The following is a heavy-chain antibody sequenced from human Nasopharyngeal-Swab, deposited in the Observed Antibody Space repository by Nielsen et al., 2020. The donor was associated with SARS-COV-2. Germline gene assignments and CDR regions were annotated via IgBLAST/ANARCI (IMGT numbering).Heavy chain of an antibody. Sequence: SETLSLTCTVSGGSISSSSYYWGWIRQPPGKGLEWIGSIYYSGSTYYNPSLKSRVTISVDTSKNQFSLKLSSVTAADTAVYYCARGVGSGSYYTYWYFDLWGRGTLVTVSS. CDR2: IYYSGST. V-gene: IGHV4-39*01. CDR1: GGSISSSSYY. D-gene: IGHD3-10*01. CDR3: ARGVGSGSYYTYWYFDL. J-gene: IGHJ2*01.